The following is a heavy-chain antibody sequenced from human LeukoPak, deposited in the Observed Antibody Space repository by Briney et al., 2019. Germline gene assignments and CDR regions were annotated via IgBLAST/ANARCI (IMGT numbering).Heavy chain of an antibody. CDR2: ISGSGGST. CDR1: GFTFSSYA. D-gene: IGHD3-3*01. J-gene: IGHJ4*02. Sequence: GESLSLSCAASGFTFSSYAMSWVRQAPGKGLEWVSAISGSGGSTYYADSVKGRFTISRENSKNTLYLQMNSLRAEDTAVYYCANGDWCGTYYFDYWGQGTLVTVSS. CDR3: ANGDWCGTYYFDY. V-gene: IGHV3-23*01.